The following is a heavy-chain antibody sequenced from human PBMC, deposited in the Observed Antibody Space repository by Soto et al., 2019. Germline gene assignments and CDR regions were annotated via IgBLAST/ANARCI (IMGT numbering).Heavy chain of an antibody. Sequence: SETLSLTCAVYGGSFSGYYWSWIRQPPGKGLEWIGEINDSGSTNYNPSLKSRVTISVDTSKNQFSLKLSSVTAADTAVYYCASPRNSIAARPIGYYGMDVWGQGTTVTVSS. D-gene: IGHD6-6*01. J-gene: IGHJ6*02. CDR1: GGSFSGYY. V-gene: IGHV4-34*01. CDR3: ASPRNSIAARPIGYYGMDV. CDR2: INDSGST.